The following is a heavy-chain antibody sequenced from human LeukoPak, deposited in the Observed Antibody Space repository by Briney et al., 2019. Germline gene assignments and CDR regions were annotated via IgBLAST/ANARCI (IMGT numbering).Heavy chain of an antibody. D-gene: IGHD6-19*01. Sequence: GGSLRLSCAASGFSFSTYSMNWVRQAPGKGLEWVSSISSGGRYVYYADSVKGRFTISRDNAKNSLYLQMNSLRAEDTAVYYCTRDVRDEYTSGWYPIGYWGQGTLVTVSS. CDR2: ISSGGRYV. J-gene: IGHJ4*02. V-gene: IGHV3-21*01. CDR3: TRDVRDEYTSGWYPIGY. CDR1: GFSFSTYS.